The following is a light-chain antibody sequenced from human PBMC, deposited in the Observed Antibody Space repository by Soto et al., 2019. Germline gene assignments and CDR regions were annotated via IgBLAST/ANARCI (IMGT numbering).Light chain of an antibody. V-gene: IGKV1-5*03. Sequence: DRVTITCRASQSISSWVAWYQHKPGKAPKLLIYKASSSESGVPSRFSGSGSGTEFTLTISSLQPNDFATYSCRQYNDYSLAFRGGTKVEI. CDR3: RQYNDYSLA. CDR2: KAS. J-gene: IGKJ4*01. CDR1: QSISSW.